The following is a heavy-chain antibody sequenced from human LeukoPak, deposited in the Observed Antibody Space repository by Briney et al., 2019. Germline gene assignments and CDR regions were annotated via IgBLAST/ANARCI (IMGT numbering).Heavy chain of an antibody. CDR2: IIPMLGTV. D-gene: IGHD1-26*01. CDR3: ARDQKVGATPYFGMDV. J-gene: IGHJ6*02. CDR1: GGTFSSYA. Sequence: GASVKVSCKASGGTFSSYAINWVRQAPGQGLEWMGRIIPMLGTVNYAQKFQGRVTIIADKFTSTAYMELSSLRSEDTAMYYCARDQKVGATPYFGMDVWGQETTVTVSS. V-gene: IGHV1-69*04.